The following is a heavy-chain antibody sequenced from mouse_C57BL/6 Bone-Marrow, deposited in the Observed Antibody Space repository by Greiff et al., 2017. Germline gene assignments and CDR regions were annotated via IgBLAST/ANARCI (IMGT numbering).Heavy chain of an antibody. D-gene: IGHD2-3*01. CDR1: GYTFTSYW. Sequence: QVQLNQPGAELVKPGASVKLSCKASGYTFTSYWMQWVKQRPGQGLEWIGEIDPSDSYTNYNQKFKGKATLTVDTSSSTAYMQLSSLTSEDSAVYYCARYEMDYWGQGTSVTVSS. J-gene: IGHJ4*01. V-gene: IGHV1-50*01. CDR2: IDPSDSYT. CDR3: ARYEMDY.